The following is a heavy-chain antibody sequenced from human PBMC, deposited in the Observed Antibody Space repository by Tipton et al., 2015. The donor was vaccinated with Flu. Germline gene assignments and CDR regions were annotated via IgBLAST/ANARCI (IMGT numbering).Heavy chain of an antibody. Sequence: LRLSCAVSGYSISSGYYWGWIRQPPGKGLEWIGSIYHSGSTFYNPSLRGRVTISVDTSKNQFSLKLTSVTAADTAVYYCARRGSGGRSLDYWGQGTLVTVSS. J-gene: IGHJ4*02. D-gene: IGHD3-10*01. CDR2: IYHSGST. CDR1: GYSISSGYY. V-gene: IGHV4-38-2*01. CDR3: ARRGSGGRSLDY.